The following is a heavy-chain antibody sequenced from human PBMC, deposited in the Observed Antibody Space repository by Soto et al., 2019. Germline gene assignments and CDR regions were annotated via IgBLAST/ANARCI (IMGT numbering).Heavy chain of an antibody. Sequence: GASVKVSCKASGGTFSSYAISWVRQGPGQGLEWMGGIIPIFGTANYAQKFQGRVTITADESTSTAYMELSSLRSEDTAVYYCARAYDFGVVIIPWFDPWGQGTLVTVSS. V-gene: IGHV1-69*13. CDR3: ARAYDFGVVIIPWFDP. J-gene: IGHJ5*02. CDR2: IIPIFGTA. CDR1: GGTFSSYA. D-gene: IGHD3-3*01.